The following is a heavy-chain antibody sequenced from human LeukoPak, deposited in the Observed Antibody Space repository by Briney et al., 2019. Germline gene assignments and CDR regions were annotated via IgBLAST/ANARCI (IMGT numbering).Heavy chain of an antibody. V-gene: IGHV3-23*01. CDR2: VGNSGGSR. CDR1: GFTFSDFA. CDR3: AKDGLSGYNFDY. J-gene: IGHJ4*02. D-gene: IGHD5-24*01. Sequence: GGSLRLSCAASGFTFSDFAMAWVRQAPGKGLEWVSTVGNSGGSRYHADSVKGRFTISRDNSQNTLFLQMNSLRGEDTAVYYCAKDGLSGYNFDYWGQGTLVSVSS.